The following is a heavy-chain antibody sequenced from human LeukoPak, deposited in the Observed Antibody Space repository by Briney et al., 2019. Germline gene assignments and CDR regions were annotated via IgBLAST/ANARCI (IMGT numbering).Heavy chain of an antibody. D-gene: IGHD3-22*01. J-gene: IGHJ4*02. Sequence: GRSLRLTCAASGFTFSRYGMHWVRRAPGKGLEWLAVMSSDGGDIYYADSVKGRFTISRDNSKNTLYLQMNSLRAEDTAVYYCARATAYYDSSGYYYYFDYWGQGTLVTVSS. V-gene: IGHV3-30*03. CDR2: MSSDGGDI. CDR3: ARATAYYDSSGYYYYFDY. CDR1: GFTFSRYG.